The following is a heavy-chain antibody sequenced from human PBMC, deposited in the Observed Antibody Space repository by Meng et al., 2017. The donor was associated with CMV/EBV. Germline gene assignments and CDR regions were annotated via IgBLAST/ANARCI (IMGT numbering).Heavy chain of an antibody. J-gene: IGHJ6*02. Sequence: ASVKVSCKASGYTFTSYGISWVRQAPGQGLEWMGWISAYNGNTNYAQKLQGRVTMTTDTSTSTAYMELRSLRSDDTAVYYCARDFYSSGYSDYYYGMDVWGQGTTVTVPS. CDR2: ISAYNGNT. D-gene: IGHD3-22*01. V-gene: IGHV1-18*01. CDR1: GYTFTSYG. CDR3: ARDFYSSGYSDYYYGMDV.